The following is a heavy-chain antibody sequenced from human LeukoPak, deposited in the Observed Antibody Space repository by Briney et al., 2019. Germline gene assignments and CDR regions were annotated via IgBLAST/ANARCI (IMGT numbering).Heavy chain of an antibody. CDR2: IYSGDST. Sequence: GGSLRLSCAASGFTVSNNYMNWVRQAPGKGLEWVSVIYSGDSTYYADSVKGRLTISRDNSKNTLYLQMNSLRAEDTAVYYCATYYGSGSPGDYWGQGTLVTVSS. CDR3: ATYYGSGSPGDY. CDR1: GFTVSNNY. D-gene: IGHD3-10*01. V-gene: IGHV3-53*01. J-gene: IGHJ4*02.